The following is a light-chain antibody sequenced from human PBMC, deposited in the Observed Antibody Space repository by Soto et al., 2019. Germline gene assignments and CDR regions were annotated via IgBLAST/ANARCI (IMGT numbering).Light chain of an antibody. V-gene: IGKV1-5*03. J-gene: IGKJ1*01. Sequence: DIQMTQSPSTLSGSVGDRVTITCRASQTISSWLAWYQQKPGKAPKLLIYKASTLKSGVPSRFSGSGSGTEFTLTISSLQPDDFVTYYCQHYNSYSEAFAQGTKVDIK. CDR3: QHYNSYSEA. CDR2: KAS. CDR1: QTISSW.